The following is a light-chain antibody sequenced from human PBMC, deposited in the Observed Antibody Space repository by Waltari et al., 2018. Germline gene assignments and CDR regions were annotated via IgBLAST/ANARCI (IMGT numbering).Light chain of an antibody. J-gene: IGLJ1*01. CDR2: DVA. Sequence: QSALTQPRSVSGSLGQSVTISCTGTGIDIGGYHYVSWYQQHPDKVPKLIIFDVAKRPSGVPDRFSGSKSGNTASLTISGLQAEDEADYYCCSYAGSYTFVFGVGTKVSVV. CDR3: CSYAGSYTFV. CDR1: GIDIGGYHY. V-gene: IGLV2-11*01.